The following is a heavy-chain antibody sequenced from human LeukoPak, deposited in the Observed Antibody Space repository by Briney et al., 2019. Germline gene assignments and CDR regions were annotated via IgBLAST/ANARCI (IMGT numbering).Heavy chain of an antibody. J-gene: IGHJ4*02. CDR3: ATGPSGSYSY. CDR1: GYTFTDYY. Sequence: ASVKISCKASGYTFTDYYMHWVQQAPGKGLEWMGRVDPEDGETIYAEKFQGRVTIIADTSTDTAYMELSSLRSEDTAVYYCATGPSGSYSYWGQGTLVTVSS. CDR2: VDPEDGET. V-gene: IGHV1-69-2*01. D-gene: IGHD1-26*01.